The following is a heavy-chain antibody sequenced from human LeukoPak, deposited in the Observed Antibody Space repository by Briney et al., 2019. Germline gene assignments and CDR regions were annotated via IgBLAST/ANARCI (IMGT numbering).Heavy chain of an antibody. CDR3: GRECKRGYDSSGYYSPTGYNWFDP. V-gene: IGHV1-69*05. CDR2: IIPIFGTA. J-gene: IGHJ5*02. Sequence: SVKVSCKASGGTFRSYAISWVRQAPGQGLEWMVGIIPIFGTANYAQNLQGRVTITTDESTSTAYRELSSLRYEDPAVYYCGRECKRGYDSSGYYSPTGYNWFDPWGQGTVVTVPS. D-gene: IGHD3-22*01. CDR1: GGTFRSYA.